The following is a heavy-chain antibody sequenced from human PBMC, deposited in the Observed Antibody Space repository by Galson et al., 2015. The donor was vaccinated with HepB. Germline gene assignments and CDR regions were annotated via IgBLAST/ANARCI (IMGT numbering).Heavy chain of an antibody. CDR2: IYYSGST. J-gene: IGHJ4*02. CDR1: GGSISSSSYY. CDR3: AREHSSSALGY. Sequence: SETLSLTCTVSGGSISSSSYYWGWIRQPPGKGLEWIGSIYYSGSTYYNPSLKSRVTISVDTSKNQFSLKLSSVTAADTAVYYCAREHSSSALGYWGQGTLVTVSS. V-gene: IGHV4-39*07. D-gene: IGHD6-13*01.